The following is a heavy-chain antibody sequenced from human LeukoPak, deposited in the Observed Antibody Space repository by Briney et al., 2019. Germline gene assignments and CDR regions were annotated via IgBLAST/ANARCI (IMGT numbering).Heavy chain of an antibody. CDR1: VFTLSSYR. CDR2: IKQDGTEK. J-gene: IGHJ4*02. V-gene: IGHV3-7*01. D-gene: IGHD5-12*01. Sequence: PGGSLRLSCATSVFTLSSYRMSGVRQAPGEGLEWVANIKQDGTEKYYVDSVKGRFTISRDNAKNSLYLQMNSLRAEDTAVYYCAREGWLRDFDYWGQGTLVTVSS. CDR3: AREGWLRDFDY.